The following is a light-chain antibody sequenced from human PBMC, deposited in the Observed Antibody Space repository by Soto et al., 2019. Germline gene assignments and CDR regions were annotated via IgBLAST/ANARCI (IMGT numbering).Light chain of an antibody. J-gene: IGKJ2*01. CDR3: QQRSNWPPYT. Sequence: EIVLTQSPATLSLSPGERATLSCRASQSVSKYLAWYQQKPGQAPRLLIYDASNRATGIPARFSGSGSGTDFTLTISSLEPEDLAVYYCQQRSNWPPYTFGQRTKLEIK. CDR2: DAS. CDR1: QSVSKY. V-gene: IGKV3-11*01.